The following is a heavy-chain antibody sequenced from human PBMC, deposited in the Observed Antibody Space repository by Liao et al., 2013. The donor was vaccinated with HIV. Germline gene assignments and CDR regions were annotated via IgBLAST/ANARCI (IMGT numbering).Heavy chain of an antibody. D-gene: IGHD3-10*01. V-gene: IGHV4-61*02. J-gene: IGHJ4*02. CDR3: AAFMIRGVIKDY. CDR1: GVSITNDTYY. CDR2: IYISGKT. Sequence: QVQLQESGPGLVKPSQTLSLTCTVSGVSITNDTYYWSWIRQPAGKRLQWIGRIYISGKTDYNPSLKTQVTISLDTSKNQVSLTLSSVTAADTAVYYCAAFMIRGVIKDYWGQGTLVTVSS.